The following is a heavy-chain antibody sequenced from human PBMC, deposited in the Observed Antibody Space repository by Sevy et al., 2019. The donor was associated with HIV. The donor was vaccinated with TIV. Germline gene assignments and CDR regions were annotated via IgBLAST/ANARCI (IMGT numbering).Heavy chain of an antibody. J-gene: IGHJ4*01. CDR2: IYHTGST. CDR1: GGSISAKNYF. V-gene: IGHV4-39*01. D-gene: IGHD5-18*01. Sequence: SETLSLTCTVSGGSISAKNYFWGWIRQPPGKGPEWIGSIYHTGSTYHSPSLQSRVGISVDTSKKLFSVKLSSVTAADTAVYFCARHAFKHGYRPSYFDSWSHGTLVTVSS. CDR3: ARHAFKHGYRPSYFDS.